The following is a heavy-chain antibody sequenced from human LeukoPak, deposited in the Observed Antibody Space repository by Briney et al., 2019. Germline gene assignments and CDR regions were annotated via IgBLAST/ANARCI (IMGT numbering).Heavy chain of an antibody. CDR3: ARDATYGDYSMDV. Sequence: GSLSSSCAASGSIFINSGMHGVRQAPGKGLGWASSISDNVLYIYYADSVKGRFTISRDNAKNTLYLPMNSLRAEDTAVYYCARDATYGDYSMDVWGQGTTVTVSS. CDR1: GSIFINSG. CDR2: ISDNVLYI. V-gene: IGHV3-21*01. D-gene: IGHD4-17*01. J-gene: IGHJ6*02.